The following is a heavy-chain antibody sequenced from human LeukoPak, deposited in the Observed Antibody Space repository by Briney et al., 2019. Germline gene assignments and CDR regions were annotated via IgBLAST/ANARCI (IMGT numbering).Heavy chain of an antibody. CDR2: IIPIFGTA. Sequence: ASVKVSCKASGGTFSSYAISWVRQAPGQGLEWMGGIIPIFGTANYAQKFQGRVTITADKSTSTAYMELSSLRSEDTAVYYCASSGSYFTSGYYYYYMDVWGKGTTVTVSS. J-gene: IGHJ6*03. D-gene: IGHD1-26*01. CDR3: ASSGSYFTSGYYYYYMDV. V-gene: IGHV1-69*06. CDR1: GGTFSSYA.